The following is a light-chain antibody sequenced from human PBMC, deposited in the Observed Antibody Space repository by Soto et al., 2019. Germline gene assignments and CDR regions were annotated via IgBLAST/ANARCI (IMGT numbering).Light chain of an antibody. Sequence: QSALTQPASVSGSAGQSITISCSGTTRDVGAYNLVSWYQQHPGTAPKLIIYEVRNRPSGISSRFSGSRSGNTASLTISGLQPEDEGDYYCSAYTARRTLVFGGVTKLTVL. J-gene: IGLJ3*02. CDR1: TRDVGAYNL. CDR2: EVR. V-gene: IGLV2-14*01. CDR3: SAYTARRTLV.